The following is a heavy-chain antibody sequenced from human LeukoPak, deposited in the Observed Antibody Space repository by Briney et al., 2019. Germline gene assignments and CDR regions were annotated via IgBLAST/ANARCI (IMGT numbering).Heavy chain of an antibody. J-gene: IGHJ6*02. D-gene: IGHD2-15*01. CDR2: TTSKTDGGTT. CDR1: GFTFSNAW. V-gene: IGHV3-15*01. CDR3: TTGDCSGGSCYYYYYGMDV. Sequence: GGSLRLSCAASGFTFSNAWMSWVRQAPGKGLEWVGRTTSKTDGGTTDYAAPVKGRFTISRDDSKNTLYLQMNSLKTEDTAVYYCTTGDCSGGSCYYYYYGMDVWGQGTTVTVSS.